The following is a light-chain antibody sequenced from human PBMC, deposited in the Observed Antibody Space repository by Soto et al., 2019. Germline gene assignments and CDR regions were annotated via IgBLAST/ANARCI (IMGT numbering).Light chain of an antibody. J-gene: IGKJ2*01. CDR3: QQCNDWPRT. CDR2: GAS. Sequence: EIVMTQSPATLSVSPGERATLSCRASQSVSSSLAWYQQKPGQAPRLLIYGASTRATGVPARFSGSGSGTEFTLTISSLQSEDFAVYYCQQCNDWPRTFGQGTKLEIK. V-gene: IGKV3-15*01. CDR1: QSVSSS.